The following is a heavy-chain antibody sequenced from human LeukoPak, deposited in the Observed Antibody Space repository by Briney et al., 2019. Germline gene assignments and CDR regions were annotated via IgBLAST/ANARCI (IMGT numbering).Heavy chain of an antibody. D-gene: IGHD4-17*01. Sequence: GGSLRLSCAASGFTFSSYAMSWVRQAPGKGLEWVSAISGSGGSTYYADSVKGRFTISRDNSKNTLHLQMNSLRAEDTAVYYCAKSENDYGDYPSYYYGMDVWGQGTTVTVSS. J-gene: IGHJ6*02. CDR2: ISGSGGST. CDR3: AKSENDYGDYPSYYYGMDV. V-gene: IGHV3-23*01. CDR1: GFTFSSYA.